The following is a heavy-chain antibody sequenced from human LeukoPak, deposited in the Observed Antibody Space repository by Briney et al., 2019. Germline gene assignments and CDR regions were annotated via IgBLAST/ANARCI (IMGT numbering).Heavy chain of an antibody. D-gene: IGHD3-22*01. J-gene: IGHJ4*02. CDR1: GFTFETHA. CDR3: ARVSGYYYDSSGLLPDY. Sequence: PGGSLRLSCAASGFTFETHAMSWVRQAPGKGLEWVSAINRAAGTTYAESVKGRFTISRDNSKNTLYLQMNSLRAEDTAVYYCARVSGYYYDSSGLLPDYWGQGTLVTVSS. CDR2: INRAAGT. V-gene: IGHV3-66*02.